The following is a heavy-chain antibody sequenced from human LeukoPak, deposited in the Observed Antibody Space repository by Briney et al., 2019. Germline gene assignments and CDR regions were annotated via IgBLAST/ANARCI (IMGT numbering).Heavy chain of an antibody. D-gene: IGHD5-24*01. CDR2: IYPSNSDT. CDR1: GYRFTSYW. V-gene: IGHV5-51*01. J-gene: IGHJ6*03. Sequence: GESLKISFKGSGYRFTSYWIGWVRPVPGKGLEWMGIIYPSNSDTTYSPSFQGQVTISADKSISTAYLQWSSLKASDTAMYYCARYYNLDYMDVWGKGTTVTVSS. CDR3: ARYYNLDYMDV.